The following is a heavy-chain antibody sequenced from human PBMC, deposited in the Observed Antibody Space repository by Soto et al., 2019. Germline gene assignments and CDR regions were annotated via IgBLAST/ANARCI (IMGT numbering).Heavy chain of an antibody. CDR1: GGSISSGAYY. CDR2: IYYSGNT. J-gene: IGHJ4*02. V-gene: IGHV4-31*03. Sequence: QVQLQESGPGLVKPSQTLSLTCTVSGGSISSGAYYWSWIRQHPGKGLEWIGYIYYSGNTYYKPSLKSRVTISVDTSKNQFPLKLSSVPAADTAVYYCARVGLRLGDYCDYWGKGTLVSVSS. CDR3: ARVGLRLGDYCDY. D-gene: IGHD6-25*01.